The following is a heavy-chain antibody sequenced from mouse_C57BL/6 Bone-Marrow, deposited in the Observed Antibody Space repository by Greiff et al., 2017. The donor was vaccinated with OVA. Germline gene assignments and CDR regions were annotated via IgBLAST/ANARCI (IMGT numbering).Heavy chain of an antibody. V-gene: IGHV5-12*01. CDR3: ARFGDYDGY. Sequence: DVMLVESGGGLVQPGGSLKLSCAASGFTFSDYYMYWVRQTPEKRLEWVAYISNGGGSTYYPDTVKGRFTISRDNAKNTLYLQMSRLKSEDTAMYYCARFGDYDGYWGQGTTLTVSS. D-gene: IGHD2-4*01. J-gene: IGHJ2*01. CDR1: GFTFSDYY. CDR2: ISNGGGST.